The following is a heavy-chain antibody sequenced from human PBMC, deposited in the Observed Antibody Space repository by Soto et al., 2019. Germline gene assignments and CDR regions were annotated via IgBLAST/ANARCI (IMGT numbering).Heavy chain of an antibody. CDR3: AREIGGSYYVYYYYGMDV. J-gene: IGHJ6*02. D-gene: IGHD1-26*01. V-gene: IGHV1-69*13. CDR1: GGTFSSYA. CDR2: IIPIFGTA. Sequence: GASVKVSCKASGGTFSSYAISWVRQAPGQGLEWMGGIIPIFGTANYAQKFQGRVTITADESTSTAYMELSSLRSEDTAVYYCAREIGGSYYVYYYYGMDVWGQGTTVTVSS.